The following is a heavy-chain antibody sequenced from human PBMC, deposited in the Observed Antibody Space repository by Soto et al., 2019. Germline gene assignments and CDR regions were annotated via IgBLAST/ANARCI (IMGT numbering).Heavy chain of an antibody. J-gene: IGHJ4*02. CDR3: ARESDYDTFDY. CDR2: ISGSGSSI. CDR1: GFTFSTYE. V-gene: IGHV3-48*03. D-gene: IGHD3-9*01. Sequence: EVQLVESGGGLVQPGGSLRLSCAASGFTFSTYEMNWVRQAPGKGLEWVSYISGSGSSIYYADSVKGRFTISRDNAKKSVYLQMIGLRAEDTAVYYCARESDYDTFDYWGQGTLVTVSS.